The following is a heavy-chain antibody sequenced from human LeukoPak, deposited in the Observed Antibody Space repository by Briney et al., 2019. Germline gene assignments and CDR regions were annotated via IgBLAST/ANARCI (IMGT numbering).Heavy chain of an antibody. V-gene: IGHV3-23*01. CDR3: AKDLRSGWELMLVY. Sequence: PGGSLRLSCAASGFNFDXXXXXWVRQTPGXXXXXXXAISGSGTTTYYADXXXXRFTISRDNSKNTLYLQMNSLRAEDTAVYYCAKDLRSGWELMLVYWGQGTLVTVSS. CDR2: ISGSGTTT. D-gene: IGHD1-26*01. J-gene: IGHJ4*02. CDR1: GFNFDXXX.